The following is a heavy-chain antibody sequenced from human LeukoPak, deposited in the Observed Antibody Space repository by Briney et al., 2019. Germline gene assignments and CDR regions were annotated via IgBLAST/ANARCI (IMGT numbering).Heavy chain of an antibody. CDR2: ISYDGSNK. D-gene: IGHD3-10*02. V-gene: IGHV3-30-3*01. CDR3: ARGPLGSGSYYYYGMDV. CDR1: GFTFSSYA. Sequence: GGSLRLSCAASGFTFSSYAMHWVRQAPGKGLEWVAVISYDGSNKYYADSVKGRFTISGDNSKNTLYLQMNSLRAEDTAVYYCARGPLGSGSYYYYGMDVWGQGTTVTVSS. J-gene: IGHJ6*02.